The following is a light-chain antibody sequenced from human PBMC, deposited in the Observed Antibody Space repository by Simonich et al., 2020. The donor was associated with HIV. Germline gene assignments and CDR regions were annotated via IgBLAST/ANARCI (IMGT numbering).Light chain of an antibody. CDR2: WAS. V-gene: IGKV4-1*01. J-gene: IGKJ4*01. CDR1: QSVLYSSNNKNY. Sequence: DIVMTQSPDSLGVSLGERATINCKSSQSVLYSSNNKNYLAWYQQKPGQPPKLLIYWASTRESGVPDRFSGSGSGTDFTLTISSLQAEDVAVYYCQQYYSIPLTFGVGTKVEIK. CDR3: QQYYSIPLT.